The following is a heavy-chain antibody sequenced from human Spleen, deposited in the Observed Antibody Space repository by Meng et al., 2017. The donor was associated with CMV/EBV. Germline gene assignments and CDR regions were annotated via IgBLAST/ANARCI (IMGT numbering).Heavy chain of an antibody. J-gene: IGHJ5*02. V-gene: IGHV3-30*02. CDR3: AKALPSYGSGSYYPFDP. CDR1: GFTFSSYG. Sequence: GGSLRLSCAASGFTFSSYGMHWVRQAPGKGLEWVAFIRYDGSNKYYADSVKGRFTISRDNSKNTLYLQMNSLRAEDTAVYYCAKALPSYGSGSYYPFDPWGQGTLVTVSS. CDR2: IRYDGSNK. D-gene: IGHD3-10*01.